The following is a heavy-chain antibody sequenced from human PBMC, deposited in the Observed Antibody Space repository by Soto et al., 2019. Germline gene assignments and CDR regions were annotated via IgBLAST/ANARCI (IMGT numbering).Heavy chain of an antibody. Sequence: SETLSLTCAVSGGSISSYYWSWIRQHPGKGLEWSGYIYYSGSTNYNPSLKSRVTISVDTSKNQFSLKLSSVTAADTAVYYCARAEGYYDSSGPGAFDIWGQGTMVTVSS. J-gene: IGHJ3*02. CDR3: ARAEGYYDSSGPGAFDI. CDR2: IYYSGST. V-gene: IGHV4-59*01. D-gene: IGHD3-22*01. CDR1: GGSISSYY.